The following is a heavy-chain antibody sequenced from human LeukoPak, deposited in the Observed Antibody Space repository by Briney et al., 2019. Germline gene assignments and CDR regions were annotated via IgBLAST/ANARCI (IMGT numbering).Heavy chain of an antibody. Sequence: SGGSLRLSCVASGFTFSNYSMTWVRQAPEKGLEWVSSISSSSSYIYYADSIKGRFTISRDNAKNSLYLQMNSLIAEDTAVYYCARVPNWNYNNWFDPWGQGTLVTVSS. J-gene: IGHJ5*02. V-gene: IGHV3-21*01. CDR3: ARVPNWNYNNWFDP. D-gene: IGHD1-7*01. CDR2: ISSSSSYI. CDR1: GFTFSNYS.